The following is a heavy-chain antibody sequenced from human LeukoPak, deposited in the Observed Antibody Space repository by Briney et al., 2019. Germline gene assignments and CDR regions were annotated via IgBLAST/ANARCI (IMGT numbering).Heavy chain of an antibody. V-gene: IGHV3-23*01. Sequence: GGSLRLSCAASEFTFSNYVMNWVRQAPGKGLEWVSSIRQSGDITYYADSVKGRFTISRDNSKNTLYLQMNSLRAEDTAVYYCARTYSSGWYNDYDPWGQGTLVTVSS. CDR2: IRQSGDIT. CDR1: EFTFSNYV. J-gene: IGHJ5*02. D-gene: IGHD6-19*01. CDR3: ARTYSSGWYNDYDP.